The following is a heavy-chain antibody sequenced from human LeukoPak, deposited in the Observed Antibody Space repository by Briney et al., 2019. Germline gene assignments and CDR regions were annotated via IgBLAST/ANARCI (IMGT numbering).Heavy chain of an antibody. J-gene: IGHJ4*02. D-gene: IGHD1-26*01. CDR2: MNPNSGNT. Sequence: ASVKVSCKASGYTFTSYDINWVRRATGQGLEWMGWMNPNSGNTGYAQKFQGRVTMTRNTSISTAYKELSSLRSEDTAVYYCARDRGSYQFDYWGQGTLVTVSS. CDR3: ARDRGSYQFDY. V-gene: IGHV1-8*01. CDR1: GYTFTSYD.